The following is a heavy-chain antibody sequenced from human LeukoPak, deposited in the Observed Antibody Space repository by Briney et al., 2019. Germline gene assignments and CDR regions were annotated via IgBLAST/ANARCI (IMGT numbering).Heavy chain of an antibody. Sequence: PSETLSLTCAVYGGSFSAYYWSWIRQPPGKGLEWIGEINHSGSTNYNPSLKSRVTISEDTSKNQFSLKLSSVTAADTAVYYCARGLCGSGGCNYNYYGMDVWGQGTTVTVSS. CDR2: INHSGST. CDR1: GGSFSAYY. V-gene: IGHV4-34*01. D-gene: IGHD3-10*01. J-gene: IGHJ6*02. CDR3: ARGLCGSGGCNYNYYGMDV.